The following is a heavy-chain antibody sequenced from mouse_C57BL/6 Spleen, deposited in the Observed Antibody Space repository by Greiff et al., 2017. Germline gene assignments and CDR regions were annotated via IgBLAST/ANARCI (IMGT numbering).Heavy chain of an antibody. CDR1: GYTFTEYT. D-gene: IGHD1-1*01. V-gene: IGHV1-62-2*01. CDR3: ARHEDPSDYYGSSLYYAMDY. Sequence: VQLQQSGAELVKPGASVKLSCKASGYTFTEYTIHWVKQRSGQGLERIGWFCPGSGSIKYNEKFKDKATLTADKSSSTVYMALSRLTSEDSAVYFCARHEDPSDYYGSSLYYAMDYWGQGTSVTVSS. J-gene: IGHJ4*01. CDR2: FCPGSGSI.